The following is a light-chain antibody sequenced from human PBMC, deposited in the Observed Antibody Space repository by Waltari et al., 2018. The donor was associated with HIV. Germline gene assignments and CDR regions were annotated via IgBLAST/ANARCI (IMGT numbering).Light chain of an antibody. J-gene: IGLJ3*02. Sequence: QSALTQPASVSGSLGQSITFPCPGTRSDIGGYDYVSWYQQHPGKAPKIIIFDVTNRPSGVSDRFSGSKSGNTASLTISGLQAEDEADYYCTSFTSSSAWLFGGGTKLTVL. CDR2: DVT. CDR3: TSFTSSSAWL. V-gene: IGLV2-14*03. CDR1: RSDIGGYDY.